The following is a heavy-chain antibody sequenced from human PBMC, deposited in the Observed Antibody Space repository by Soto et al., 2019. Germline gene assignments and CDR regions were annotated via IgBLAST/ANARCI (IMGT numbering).Heavy chain of an antibody. CDR3: AKDLLMVRGVFYYYYGMDV. CDR1: KFTFSSYG. J-gene: IGHJ6*02. CDR2: IWYDGSNQ. Sequence: PGGSLRLSCAASKFTFSSYGMHWVRQAPGKGLEWVAVIWYDGSNQYYADSVKGRFSISRDNSKNTLHLQMNNLRAEDTATYYCAKDLLMVRGVFYYYYGMDVWGQGTTVTVSS. D-gene: IGHD3-10*01. V-gene: IGHV3-33*06.